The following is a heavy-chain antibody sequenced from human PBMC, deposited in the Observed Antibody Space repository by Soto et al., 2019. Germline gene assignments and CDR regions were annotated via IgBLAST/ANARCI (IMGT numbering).Heavy chain of an antibody. J-gene: IGHJ1*01. V-gene: IGHV2-5*02. CDR2: IYWDDSK. Sequence: QITLKESGPTLVKPTQTLTLTCTFSGFSLTTDRVGVGWIRHPPGEALEWLAVIYWDDSKTYRPSLESRLTITNHTSKNPVALTLTNMDSLHTASYYCAHAYGGRSLYWGHGTLVTVSS. D-gene: IGHD1-26*01. CDR1: GFSLTTDRVG. CDR3: AHAYGGRSLY.